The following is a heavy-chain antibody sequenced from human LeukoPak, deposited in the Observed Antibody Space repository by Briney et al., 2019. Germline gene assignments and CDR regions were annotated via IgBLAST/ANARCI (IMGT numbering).Heavy chain of an antibody. V-gene: IGHV4-34*01. J-gene: IGHJ4*02. CDR1: GGSFSDSY. CDR2: INHSVGS. Sequence: SETLSLTCAVTGGSFSDSYCSWIRPSPGKGLEWIGEINHSVGSRYNPSLTSRVAISVDTSQNQFSLTLTSVTAADTALYYCVRGVRSWGRKVLDYWGQGTLVTVSS. D-gene: IGHD3-10*01. CDR3: VRGVRSWGRKVLDY.